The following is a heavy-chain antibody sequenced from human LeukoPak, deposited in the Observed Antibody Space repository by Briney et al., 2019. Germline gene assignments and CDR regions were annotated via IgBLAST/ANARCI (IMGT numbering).Heavy chain of an antibody. CDR1: GFIFSSYA. Sequence: GGSLRLSCAASGFIFSSYAMSWVRQAPGRGLEWVSGISGSADITDYADSVKGRFTISRDNSKNTLYLQMNSLRAEDTAVYYCAKDLYYFGSGSHDYWGQGTLVTVSS. D-gene: IGHD3-10*01. J-gene: IGHJ4*02. CDR2: ISGSADIT. CDR3: AKDLYYFGSGSHDY. V-gene: IGHV3-23*01.